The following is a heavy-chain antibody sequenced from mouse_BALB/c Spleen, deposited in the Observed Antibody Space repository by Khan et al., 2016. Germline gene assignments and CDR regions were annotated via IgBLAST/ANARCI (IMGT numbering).Heavy chain of an antibody. CDR2: ISYSGST. CDR3: ATYDGYLFDY. J-gene: IGHJ2*01. V-gene: IGHV3-8*02. D-gene: IGHD2-3*01. Sequence: VQLKQSGPSLVKPSQTLSLTCSVTGDSIPSGYWNWIRKFPGNNLEYMGYISYSGSTYYNPSLKSRISITRDTSKNPYYLQLHSVTTENTATYYCATYDGYLFDYWGQGTTLTVSS. CDR1: GDSIPSGY.